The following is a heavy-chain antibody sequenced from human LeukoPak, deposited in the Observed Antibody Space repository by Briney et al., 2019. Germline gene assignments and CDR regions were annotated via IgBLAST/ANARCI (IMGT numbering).Heavy chain of an antibody. Sequence: SETLSLTCAVYGGSFSGYYWSWIRQPPGKGLEWIGEINHSGSTNYNPSLKSRVTISADTSKNQFSLKLSSVTAADTAVYYCARERRSGYYLFDYWGQGTLVTVSS. D-gene: IGHD3-22*01. CDR3: ARERRSGYYLFDY. CDR1: GGSFSGYY. CDR2: INHSGST. J-gene: IGHJ4*02. V-gene: IGHV4-34*01.